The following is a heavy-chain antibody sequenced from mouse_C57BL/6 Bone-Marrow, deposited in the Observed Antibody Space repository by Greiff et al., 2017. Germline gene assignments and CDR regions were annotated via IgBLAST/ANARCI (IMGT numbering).Heavy chain of an antibody. CDR1: GYTFTSYW. CDR2: IDPSDSYT. D-gene: IGHD2-3*01. J-gene: IGHJ3*01. V-gene: IGHV1-69*01. CDR3: ARGLLGSWFAY. Sequence: VQLQQPGAELVMPGASVKLSCKASGYTFTSYWMHWVKQRPGQGLAWIGEIDPSDSYTNYNQKFKGKATLTVDTSSSTAYMQLSSLTSEDSAVYYCARGLLGSWFAYWGQGTLVTVSA.